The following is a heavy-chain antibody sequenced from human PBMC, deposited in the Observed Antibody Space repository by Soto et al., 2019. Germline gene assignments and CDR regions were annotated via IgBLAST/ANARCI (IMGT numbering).Heavy chain of an antibody. V-gene: IGHV1-3*01. CDR3: ARELLWFGEPENNWFDP. J-gene: IGHJ5*02. Sequence: ASVKVSCKASGYTFTSYAMHWVRQAPGQRLEWMGWINAGNGNTKYSQKFQGRVTITRDTSASTAYMELSSLRSEDTAVYYCARELLWFGEPENNWFDPWGQGTLVTVSS. D-gene: IGHD3-10*01. CDR1: GYTFTSYA. CDR2: INAGNGNT.